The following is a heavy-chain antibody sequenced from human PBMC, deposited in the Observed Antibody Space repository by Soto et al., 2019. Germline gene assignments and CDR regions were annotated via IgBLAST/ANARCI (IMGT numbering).Heavy chain of an antibody. CDR1: GFTFSNAW. J-gene: IGHJ4*02. D-gene: IGHD3-22*01. CDR3: TTGSSSGPTGY. CDR2: IKSKTDGGTT. V-gene: IGHV3-15*01. Sequence: EVQLVESGGGLVKPGWSLRLSCAASGFTFSNAWMSWVRQAPGKGLEWVGRIKSKTDGGTTDYAAPVKGRFTISRDDSKNTLYLQMNSLKIEDTAVYYCTTGSSSGPTGYWGQGTLVTVSS.